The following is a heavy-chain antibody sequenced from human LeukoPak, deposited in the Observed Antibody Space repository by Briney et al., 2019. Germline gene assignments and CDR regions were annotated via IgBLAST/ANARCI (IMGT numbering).Heavy chain of an antibody. CDR3: ARLYYDSSGYADAFDI. V-gene: IGHV4-38-2*01. CDR1: GYSISSGYY. D-gene: IGHD3-22*01. Sequence: SETLSLTCAVSGYSISSGYYWGWIRQPPGKGLEWIGSIYHSGSTYYNPSLKSRVTISVDTSKNQFSLKLSSVTAADTAVYYCARLYYDSSGYADAFDIWGQGTMVTVSS. J-gene: IGHJ3*02. CDR2: IYHSGST.